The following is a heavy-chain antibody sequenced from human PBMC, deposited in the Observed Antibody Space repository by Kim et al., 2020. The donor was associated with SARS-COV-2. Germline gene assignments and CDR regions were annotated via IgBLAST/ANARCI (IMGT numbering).Heavy chain of an antibody. D-gene: IGHD3-16*02. J-gene: IGHJ4*02. Sequence: GASLKISCKGSGYSFTSYWIGWVLQMPGKGLEWMGIIYPGDSDTRYSPSFQGQVTISADKSISTAYLQWSSLKASDTAMYYCARQWGPYDYVWGSYRFFDYWGQGTLVTVSS. CDR2: IYPGDSDT. CDR1: GYSFTSYW. V-gene: IGHV5-51*01. CDR3: ARQWGPYDYVWGSYRFFDY.